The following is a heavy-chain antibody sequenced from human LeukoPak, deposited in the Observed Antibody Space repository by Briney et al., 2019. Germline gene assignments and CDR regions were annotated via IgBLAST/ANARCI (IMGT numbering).Heavy chain of an antibody. CDR3: AGGSGRHGLDWFDP. D-gene: IGHD1-26*01. V-gene: IGHV1-8*03. CDR1: GYTFINHD. Sequence: ASVKVSCKGYGYTFINHDIDWVRQAAGQGLEWMGWMNSNSGNTGYAQKFQGRVTFTRDTSISTAYMELYSLTSDDTAVYYCAGGSGRHGLDWFDPWGQGTLVTVSS. CDR2: MNSNSGNT. J-gene: IGHJ5*02.